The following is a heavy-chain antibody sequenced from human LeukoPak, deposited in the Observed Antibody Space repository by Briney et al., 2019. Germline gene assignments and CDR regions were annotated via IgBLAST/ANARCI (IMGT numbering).Heavy chain of an antibody. CDR3: ARDRMRGPAAMINWFDP. V-gene: IGHV1-18*01. CDR1: GYTFTSYG. CDR2: ISAYNGNT. Sequence: ASVKVSCKTSGYTFTSYGISWVRQAPGQGLEWMGWISAYNGNTNYAQKLQGRVTMTTDTSTSTAYMELRSLRSDDTAVYYCARDRMRGPAAMINWFDPWGQGTLVTVSS. J-gene: IGHJ5*02. D-gene: IGHD2-2*01.